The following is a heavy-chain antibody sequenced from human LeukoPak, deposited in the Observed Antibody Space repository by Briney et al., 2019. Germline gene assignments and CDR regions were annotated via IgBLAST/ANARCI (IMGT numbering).Heavy chain of an antibody. CDR1: GVPFSDFY. CDR2: ISSSSSYT. D-gene: IGHD1-26*01. V-gene: IGHV3-11*06. CDR3: ARYEVGAFDI. Sequence: PGGSLRLSCVVSGVPFSDFYMNWIRQAPGKGLEWISYISSSSSYTDYAESVKGRFTISRDNAKNSLFLQMISLRDEDTAVYYCARYEVGAFDIWGQGTMVTVSS. J-gene: IGHJ3*02.